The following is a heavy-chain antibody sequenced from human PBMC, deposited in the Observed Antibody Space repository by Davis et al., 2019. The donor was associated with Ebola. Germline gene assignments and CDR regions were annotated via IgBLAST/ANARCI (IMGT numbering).Heavy chain of an antibody. CDR1: RFTVSSNY. J-gene: IGHJ6*04. V-gene: IGHV3-53*01. D-gene: IGHD5-18*01. CDR2: IYSGGST. Sequence: GESLKISCAASRFTVSSNYMSWVRQAPGKGLEWVSVIYSGGSTYYADSVKGRFTISRDNSKNTLYLQMNSLRAEDTAVYYCARDHGYSYGPVYYYYGMDVWGKGTTVTVSS. CDR3: ARDHGYSYGPVYYYYGMDV.